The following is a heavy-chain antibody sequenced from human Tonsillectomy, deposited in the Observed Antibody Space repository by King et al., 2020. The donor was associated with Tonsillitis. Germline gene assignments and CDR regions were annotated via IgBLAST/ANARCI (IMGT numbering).Heavy chain of an antibody. CDR1: GFTFSSYG. V-gene: IGHV3-30*18. D-gene: IGHD6-19*01. CDR2: LSYDGSSK. CDR3: AKVTRGWYRGYFQH. J-gene: IGHJ1*01. Sequence: VQLVESGGGVVQPGRSLRLSCAASGFTFSSYGMHWVRQAPGKGLEGVAVLSYDGSSKYYADSVKGRFTNSRDNSKNTLYLQMNSLGAEDTVVYYCAKVTRGWYRGYFQHWGQGTLVTVSS.